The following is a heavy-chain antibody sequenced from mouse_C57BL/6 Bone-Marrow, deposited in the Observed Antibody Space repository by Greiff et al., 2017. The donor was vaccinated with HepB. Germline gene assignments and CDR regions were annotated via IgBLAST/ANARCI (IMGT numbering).Heavy chain of an antibody. D-gene: IGHD1-1*01. Sequence: VQLQQSGAELVKPGASVKLSCKASGYTFTSYWMHWVKQRPGQGLEWIGMIHPNSGSTNYNEKFKSKATLTVDKSSSTAYMQLSSLTSEDSAVYYCARGSLRFSYAMDYWGQGTSVTVSS. CDR2: IHPNSGST. V-gene: IGHV1-64*01. J-gene: IGHJ4*01. CDR3: ARGSLRFSYAMDY. CDR1: GYTFTSYW.